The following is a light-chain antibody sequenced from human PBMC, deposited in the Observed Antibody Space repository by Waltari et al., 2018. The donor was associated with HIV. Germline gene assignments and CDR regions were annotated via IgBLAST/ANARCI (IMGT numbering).Light chain of an antibody. CDR3: GTWDSSLSVGL. CDR1: SYNIGNNY. V-gene: IGLV1-51*01. Sequence: QFVLTQAPSVSAAPGQNVTISCSGSSYNIGNNYVSWYQHFPGTAPKLLIYDINKRPSGIPDRFSGSKSGTSATLAIAGLQTGDEADYYCGTWDSSLSVGLFGGGTKVTVL. J-gene: IGLJ3*02. CDR2: DIN.